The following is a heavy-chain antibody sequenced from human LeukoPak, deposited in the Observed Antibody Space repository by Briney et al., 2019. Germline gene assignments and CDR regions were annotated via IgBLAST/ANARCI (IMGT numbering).Heavy chain of an antibody. V-gene: IGHV3-23*01. CDR1: GFTFSSYA. CDR2: ISGSGGST. D-gene: IGHD5-24*01. Sequence: QPGGSLRLSCAASGFTFSSYAMSGVRQAPGKGLEWVSAISGSGGSTYYADSVKGRFTISRDNSKNTLYLQMNSLRAEDTAVYYCAKVPPKMATTPYRPDYWGQGTLVTVSS. J-gene: IGHJ4*02. CDR3: AKVPPKMATTPYRPDY.